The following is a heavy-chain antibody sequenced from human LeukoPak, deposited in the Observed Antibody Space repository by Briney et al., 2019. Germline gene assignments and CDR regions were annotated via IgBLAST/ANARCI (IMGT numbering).Heavy chain of an antibody. CDR3: AKSPFSGYSGYVGYFDY. CDR2: ISGSGDST. Sequence: GGSLRLSCAASGFTFSSYAMSWVRQAPGKGLEWVSAISGSGDSTFYADSVKGRFTISRDNSKSTLFLQMNSLRAEDTAVYYCAKSPFSGYSGYVGYFDYWGQGTLVTVSS. J-gene: IGHJ4*02. V-gene: IGHV3-23*01. CDR1: GFTFSSYA. D-gene: IGHD5-12*01.